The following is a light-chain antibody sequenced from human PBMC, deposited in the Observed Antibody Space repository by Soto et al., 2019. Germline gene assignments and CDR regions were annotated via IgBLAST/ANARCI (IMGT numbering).Light chain of an antibody. V-gene: IGLV2-14*01. CDR1: SSDVGGYNY. CDR3: SSYTISSTLLV. CDR2: DVS. Sequence: QSALTQPASVSGSPGQSITISCTGTSSDVGGYNYVSWYQQHPGKAPKLMIYDVSNRPSGVSNRFSGSKSGNTASLTISGLQAEDEADYYCSSYTISSTLLVFGTGTKVTVL. J-gene: IGLJ1*01.